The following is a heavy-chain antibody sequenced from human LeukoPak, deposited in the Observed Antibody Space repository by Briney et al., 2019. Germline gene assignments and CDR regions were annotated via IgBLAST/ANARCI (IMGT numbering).Heavy chain of an antibody. J-gene: IGHJ4*02. D-gene: IGHD5-18*01. V-gene: IGHV1-69*13. CDR2: IIPIFGTA. CDR3: ASSHEADTAMVNY. Sequence: GASVKVSCKASGYTFSSYAISWVRQAPGQGLEWMGGIIPIFGTANYAQKFQGRVTITADESTSTAYMELSSLRSEDTAVYYCASSHEADTAMVNYWGQGTLVTVSS. CDR1: GYTFSSYA.